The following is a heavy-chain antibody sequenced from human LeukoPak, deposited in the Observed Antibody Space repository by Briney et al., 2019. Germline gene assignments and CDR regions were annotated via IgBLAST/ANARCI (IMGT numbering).Heavy chain of an antibody. Sequence: SETLSLTCTVSGGSISSYYWSWIRQPPGKGLEWIGYIYHSGSTNYNPSLKSRVTISIDTSKNQFSLKLSSVTAADTAVYYCARTTDLYSSSWYTGFDYWGQGTLVTVSS. J-gene: IGHJ4*02. CDR1: GGSISSYY. V-gene: IGHV4-59*08. D-gene: IGHD6-13*01. CDR3: ARTTDLYSSSWYTGFDY. CDR2: IYHSGST.